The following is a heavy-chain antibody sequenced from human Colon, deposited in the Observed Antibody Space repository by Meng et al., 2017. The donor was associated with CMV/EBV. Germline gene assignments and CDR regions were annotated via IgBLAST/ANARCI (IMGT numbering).Heavy chain of an antibody. V-gene: IGHV4-39*07. D-gene: IGHD3-9*01. CDR3: ARRREYYDILTGYSPYYFDY. Sequence: GSLRLSCTVSAGSINTDSYYWAWIRQPPGKGLEWIGSIYHSGSTYYNPSLKSRVTISVDTSKNQFSLKLSSVTAADTAVYYCARRREYYDILTGYSPYYFDYWGQGTLVTVSS. CDR2: IYHSGST. J-gene: IGHJ4*02. CDR1: AGSINTDSYY.